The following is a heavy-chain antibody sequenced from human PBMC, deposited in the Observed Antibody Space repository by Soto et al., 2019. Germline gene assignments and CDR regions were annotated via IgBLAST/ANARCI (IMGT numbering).Heavy chain of an antibody. J-gene: IGHJ6*01. CDR1: GGTFSSSA. V-gene: IGHV1-69*01. D-gene: IGHD2-2*01. Sequence: QVQLVQSGAEVKKPGSSVKVACKASGGTFSSSAISWVRQSPGQGLEWMGGIIPISGTANYAQKCQGRVMITADESTSTAYMELSSLRSEDTAVYYCARSQGSSTSLEIYYYYYYGMDVWGQGTTVTVSS. CDR3: ARSQGSSTSLEIYYYYYYGMDV. CDR2: IIPISGTA.